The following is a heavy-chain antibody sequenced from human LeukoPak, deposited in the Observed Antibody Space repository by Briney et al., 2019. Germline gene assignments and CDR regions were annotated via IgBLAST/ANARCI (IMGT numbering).Heavy chain of an antibody. CDR2: INPSGGST. CDR3: AGYSSGWYNMYYYYYMDV. D-gene: IGHD6-19*01. Sequence: ASVKVSCKASGYTFTSYYMHWVRQAPGQGLEWMGIINPSGGSTSYAQKFQGRVTMTRDMSTSTVYMELSSLRSEDTAVYYCAGYSSGWYNMYYYYYMDVWGKGTAVTVSS. J-gene: IGHJ6*03. V-gene: IGHV1-46*01. CDR1: GYTFTSYY.